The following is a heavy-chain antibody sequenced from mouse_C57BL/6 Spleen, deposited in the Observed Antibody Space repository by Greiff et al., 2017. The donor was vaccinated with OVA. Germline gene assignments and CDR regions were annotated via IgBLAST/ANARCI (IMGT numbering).Heavy chain of an antibody. CDR1: GYSFTGYY. CDR2: INPSTGGT. Sequence: VQLQQPGPELVKPGASVKISCKASGYSFTGYYMNWVKQRPEKSLEWIGEINPSTGGTTYNQQFKTKATLTVDKSSSTAYMQLKGLTSEDTAICYKARPQIYYGNRFDYWGQGTTLTVSS. V-gene: IGHV1-42*01. J-gene: IGHJ2*01. D-gene: IGHD2-1*01. CDR3: ARPQIYYGNRFDY.